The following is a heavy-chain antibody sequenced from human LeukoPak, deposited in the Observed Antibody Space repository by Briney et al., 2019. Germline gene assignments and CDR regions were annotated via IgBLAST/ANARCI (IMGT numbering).Heavy chain of an antibody. Sequence: SSETLSLTCTVSGGSISSSSYYWGWIRQPPGKGLEWIGSIYYSGSTYYNPSLKSRVTISVDTSKNQFSLKLSSVTAADTAVYYCARTTIPAVSNWFDPWGQGTLVTVSS. CDR2: IYYSGST. CDR1: GGSISSSSYY. CDR3: ARTTIPAVSNWFDP. J-gene: IGHJ5*02. V-gene: IGHV4-39*07. D-gene: IGHD5-12*01.